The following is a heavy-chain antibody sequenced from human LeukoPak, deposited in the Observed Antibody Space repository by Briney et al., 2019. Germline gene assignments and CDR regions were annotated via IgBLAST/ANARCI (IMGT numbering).Heavy chain of an antibody. D-gene: IGHD1-1*01. V-gene: IGHV3-7*01. CDR2: IKQLGSEK. Sequence: PGGSLRLSCEGSGFTFKNYWMSWVRQAPGKGLEWVANIKQLGSEKYYEDSVKGRFTISRDDAKNSLYLQMNSLRVEDTAVYYCTRQRGWDYFDNWGQGTLVIVSS. J-gene: IGHJ4*02. CDR1: GFTFKNYW. CDR3: TRQRGWDYFDN.